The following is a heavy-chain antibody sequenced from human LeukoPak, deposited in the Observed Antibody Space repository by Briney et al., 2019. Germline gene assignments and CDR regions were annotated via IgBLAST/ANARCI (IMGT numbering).Heavy chain of an antibody. Sequence: GASVEVSCKASGGSFNTYAISWVRQAPGQGLEWMGGIIPTIGTGNYAQKFRGRVLVTADKSTSTAYMELSSLRSEDTAVYYCARDHDLTGTYEYLKYWGQGTLVSVSS. CDR2: IIPTIGTG. J-gene: IGHJ1*01. CDR1: GGSFNTYA. V-gene: IGHV1-69*06. D-gene: IGHD7-27*01. CDR3: ARDHDLTGTYEYLKY.